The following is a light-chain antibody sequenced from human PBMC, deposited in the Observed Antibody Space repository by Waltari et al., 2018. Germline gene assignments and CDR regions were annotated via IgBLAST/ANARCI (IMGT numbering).Light chain of an antibody. CDR3: QQYNNWPPMYT. J-gene: IGKJ2*01. CDR2: AAS. CDR1: QSVSSN. V-gene: IGKV3-15*01. Sequence: EIVMTQSPATLSVSPGERVTLSCRASQSVSSNLAWYQQKPGQAPRVLIYAASTRATGIPARFSGSGSGTEFTLTINSLQSEDFAVYYCQQYNNWPPMYTFGQGTKLEIK.